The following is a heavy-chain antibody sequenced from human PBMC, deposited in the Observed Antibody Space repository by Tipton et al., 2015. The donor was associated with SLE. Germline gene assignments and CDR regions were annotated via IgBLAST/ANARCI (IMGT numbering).Heavy chain of an antibody. CDR1: GFTFSSFA. J-gene: IGHJ4*02. V-gene: IGHV3-23*01. CDR3: ARGVFDY. CDR2: ISGSGANT. Sequence: SLRLSCSASGFTFSSFAMNWVRQAPGKGLEWVSGISGSGANTYYADSVKGRFTISRDNSKNTLFLEMNNLRADDTAVYYCARGVFDYWGQGTLVTVSS.